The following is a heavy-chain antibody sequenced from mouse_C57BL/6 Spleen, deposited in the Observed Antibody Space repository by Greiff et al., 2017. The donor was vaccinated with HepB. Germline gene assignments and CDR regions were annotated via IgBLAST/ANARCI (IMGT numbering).Heavy chain of an antibody. CDR2: IDPEDGET. D-gene: IGHD1-1*01. Sequence: EVQLVESGAELVKPGASVKLSCTASGFNIKDYYMHWVKQRTEQGLEWIGRIDPEDGETKYAPKFQGKATITADTSSNTAYLQLSSLTSEDTAVYYCARSPALFITSDAMDYWGQGTSVTVSS. J-gene: IGHJ4*01. CDR1: GFNIKDYY. CDR3: ARSPALFITSDAMDY. V-gene: IGHV14-2*01.